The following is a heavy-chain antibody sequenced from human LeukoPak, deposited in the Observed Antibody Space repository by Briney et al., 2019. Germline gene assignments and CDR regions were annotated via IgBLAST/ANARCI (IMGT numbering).Heavy chain of an antibody. Sequence: GGSLRLSCAASGFTFSSYGMSWVRQAPGKGLEGVAFIRYDGSNKYYADSVKGRFTISRDNSKNTLYLQMNSLRAEDTAVYYCAKVNADYSNYNNYFDYWGQGTLVTVSS. V-gene: IGHV3-30*02. D-gene: IGHD4-11*01. J-gene: IGHJ4*02. CDR3: AKVNADYSNYNNYFDY. CDR2: IRYDGSNK. CDR1: GFTFSSYG.